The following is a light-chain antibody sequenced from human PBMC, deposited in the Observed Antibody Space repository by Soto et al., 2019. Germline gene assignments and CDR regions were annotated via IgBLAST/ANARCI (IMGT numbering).Light chain of an antibody. V-gene: IGLV2-8*01. Sequence: QSALTQPPSASGSPGQSVTISCTGTSSDVGGYNYVSWYQQHPGKAPKLMISEVSKRPSGVPDRFSGFKSGNTASLTVSGLHAEDEADYYCSSFAGNNNMVFGGGTKVTVL. CDR2: EVS. CDR3: SSFAGNNNMV. J-gene: IGLJ2*01. CDR1: SSDVGGYNY.